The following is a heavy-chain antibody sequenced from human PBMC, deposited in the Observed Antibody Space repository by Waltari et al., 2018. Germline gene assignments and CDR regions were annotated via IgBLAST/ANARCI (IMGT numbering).Heavy chain of an antibody. CDR1: GFPFSSYA. CDR2: FKGSGIST. J-gene: IGHJ6*02. CDR3: ARVTSYYGMDV. Sequence: EVQLLESGGDLVQPGGSLRLSCAASGFPFSSYAISWVRQAPGKGLEWVSGFKGSGISTSYAESVKGRFTISRDNSKNTLYLQMNNLRSEDTAVYYCARVTSYYGMDVWGQGTTVTVSS. V-gene: IGHV3-23*01.